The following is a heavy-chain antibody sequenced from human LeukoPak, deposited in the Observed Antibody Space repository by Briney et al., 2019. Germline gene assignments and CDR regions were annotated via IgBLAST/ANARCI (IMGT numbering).Heavy chain of an antibody. J-gene: IGHJ4*02. V-gene: IGHV3-21*04. Sequence: GGSLRLSCAASGFTFSSYSMNWVRQAPGKGLEWVSSISSSSSYIYYADSVKGRFTISRDNSKNTFHLQMNSLRAEDTAVYYCARRAGDYSHPYDYWGQGALVTVSS. CDR3: ARRAGDYSHPYDY. CDR2: ISSSSSYI. D-gene: IGHD3-22*01. CDR1: GFTFSSYS.